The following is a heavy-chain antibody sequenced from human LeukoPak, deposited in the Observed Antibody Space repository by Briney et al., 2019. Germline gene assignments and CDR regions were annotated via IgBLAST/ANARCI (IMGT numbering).Heavy chain of an antibody. V-gene: IGHV5-51*01. D-gene: IGHD2-15*01. CDR3: ARGLYCSGGSCRFDY. CDR2: IYPGDFDI. CDR1: GYSFTSSW. J-gene: IGHJ4*02. Sequence: GESLKISCKGSGYSFTSSWIGWVRQMPGKGLEWMGIIYPGDFDIRYSPSFQGQVTISADKSITTAYLQWSSLKASDTAIYYCARGLYCSGGSCRFDYWGQGTLVTVSS.